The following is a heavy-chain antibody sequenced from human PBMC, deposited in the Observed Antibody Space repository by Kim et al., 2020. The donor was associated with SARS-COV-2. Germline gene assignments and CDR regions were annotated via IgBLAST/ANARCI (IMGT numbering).Heavy chain of an antibody. V-gene: IGHV4-34*01. CDR1: GGSFSGYY. D-gene: IGHD6-19*01. CDR3: ARGALSGWYYYGMDV. CDR2: INHSGST. J-gene: IGHJ6*02. Sequence: SETLSLTCAVYGGSFSGYYWSWIRQPPGKGLEWIGEINHSGSTNYNPSLKSRVTISVDTSKNQFSLKLSSVTAADTAVYYCARGALSGWYYYGMDVWGQGTTVTVSS.